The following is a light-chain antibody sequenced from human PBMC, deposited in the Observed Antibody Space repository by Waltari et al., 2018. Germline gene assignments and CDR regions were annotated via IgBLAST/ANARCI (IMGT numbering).Light chain of an antibody. CDR1: QSVLSTSNSKNY. CDR3: QQYFSSPYT. J-gene: IGKJ2*01. V-gene: IGKV4-1*01. Sequence: DIVMTQSPDSLAVSLGERATINCRSSQSVLSTSNSKNYVAWYHQKAGRPPKLLIYWASTRESGVPDRFSGGGSGTDFTLTISGLQAEDVAVYYCQQYFSSPYTFGQGTKLEIK. CDR2: WAS.